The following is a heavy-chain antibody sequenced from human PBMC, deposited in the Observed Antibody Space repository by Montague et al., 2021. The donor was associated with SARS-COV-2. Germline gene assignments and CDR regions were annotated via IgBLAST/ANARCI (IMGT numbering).Heavy chain of an antibody. J-gene: IGHJ6*02. CDR3: ARSRGNLQWPFYYYYGMDV. CDR2: IYYSGST. CDR1: GGSISSSSYY. Sequence: SETLSLTCTVSGGSISSSSYYWGWIRQPPGKGLEWIGSIYYSGSTYYNPSLKSRVTISVDKSKTQFSLKLSSVTAADTAVYYCARSRGNLQWPFYYYYGMDVWGQGTTVTVSS. D-gene: IGHD6-19*01. V-gene: IGHV4-39*07.